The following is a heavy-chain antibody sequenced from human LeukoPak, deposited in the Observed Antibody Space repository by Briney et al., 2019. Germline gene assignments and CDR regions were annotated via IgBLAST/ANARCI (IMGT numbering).Heavy chain of an antibody. CDR3: ARAVNLRYYYDSSGYYGDRIDY. V-gene: IGHV4-59*12. CDR1: GASISSYY. J-gene: IGHJ4*02. D-gene: IGHD3-22*01. CDR2: IYYSRIT. Sequence: SETLSLTCTVSGASISSYYWSWIRQPPGKGLEWIGYIYYSRITNYNPSLKSRVTISVDTSKNQFSLKLSSVTAADTAVYYCARAVNLRYYYDSSGYYGDRIDYWGQGTLVAVSS.